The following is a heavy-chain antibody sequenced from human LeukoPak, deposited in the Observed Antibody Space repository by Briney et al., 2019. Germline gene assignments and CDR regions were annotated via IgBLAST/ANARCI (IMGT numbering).Heavy chain of an antibody. V-gene: IGHV1-69*13. D-gene: IGHD7-27*01. CDR3: ARAVSTGDLVVDNWFDP. CDR1: GGTFSSYV. Sequence: SVKVSCKASGGTFSSYVISWVRQAPGQGLEWMGGIIPIFGTANYAQKFQGRVTITADESTSTAYMELSSLRSEDTAVYYCARAVSTGDLVVDNWFDPWGQGTLVTVSS. CDR2: IIPIFGTA. J-gene: IGHJ5*02.